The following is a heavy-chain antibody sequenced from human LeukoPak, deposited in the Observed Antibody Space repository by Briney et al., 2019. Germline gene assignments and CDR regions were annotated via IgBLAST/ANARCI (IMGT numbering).Heavy chain of an antibody. CDR2: IIPMFGTA. D-gene: IGHD3-9*01. J-gene: IGHJ4*02. V-gene: IGHV1-69*13. CDR3: ARDRAYYDILTGYVSDY. CDR1: GDTFSSYA. Sequence: WTSVKVSCKASGDTFSSYAISWVRQAPGQGLEWMGRIIPMFGTADYGQKFQGRVTITADESTRTAYMELSSLRSEDTAVYYCARDRAYYDILTGYVSDYWGQGTLVTVSS.